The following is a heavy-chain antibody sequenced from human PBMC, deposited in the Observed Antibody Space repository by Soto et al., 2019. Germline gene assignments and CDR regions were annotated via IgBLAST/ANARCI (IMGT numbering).Heavy chain of an antibody. CDR3: ERAPWFDH. CDR2: ISPSGPTI. CDR1: GFTFSDYY. J-gene: IGHJ5*02. Sequence: PGGSLRLSCAASGFTFSDYYLSWIRQAPGKGLQWVSYISPSGPTIHYQEPVTGRFTISTDNAKNSLYIQMNSMSAEDTAVYYCERAPWFDHWGQGTLVTVSS. V-gene: IGHV3-11*01.